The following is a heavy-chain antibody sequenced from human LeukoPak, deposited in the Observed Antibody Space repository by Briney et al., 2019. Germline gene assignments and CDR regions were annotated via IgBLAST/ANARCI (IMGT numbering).Heavy chain of an antibody. V-gene: IGHV3-7*01. CDR3: ARDRVWGFDILTGFRYFDL. D-gene: IGHD3-9*01. Sequence: GGSLRLSCAASGFTFSSYWMSWVRQAPGKGLEWVANIKQDGSEKSYVDSVKGGFTISRDNAKNSLYLQMNSLRAEDTAVYYCARDRVWGFDILTGFRYFDLWGRGTLVTVSS. CDR2: IKQDGSEK. J-gene: IGHJ2*01. CDR1: GFTFSSYW.